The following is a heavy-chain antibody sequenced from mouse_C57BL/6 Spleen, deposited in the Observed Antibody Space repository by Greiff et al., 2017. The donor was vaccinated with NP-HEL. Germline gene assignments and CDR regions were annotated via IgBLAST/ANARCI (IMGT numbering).Heavy chain of an antibody. J-gene: IGHJ2*01. Sequence: QVQLQQSGAELARPGASVKMSCKASGYTFTSYTMNWVKQRPGQGLEWIGYINPSSGYTKYNQKFKDKATLTADKSSSTAYMQLSSLTSEDSAVYYCARSASGLDYFDDWGQGTTLTVSS. CDR2: INPSSGYT. CDR1: GYTFTSYT. V-gene: IGHV1-4*01. D-gene: IGHD6-1*01. CDR3: ARSASGLDYFDD.